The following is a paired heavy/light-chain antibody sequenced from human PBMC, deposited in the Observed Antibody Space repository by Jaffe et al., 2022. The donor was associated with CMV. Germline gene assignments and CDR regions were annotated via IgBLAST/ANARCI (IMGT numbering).Heavy chain of an antibody. D-gene: IGHD3-22*01. Sequence: QVQLVQSGAEVKKPGASVKVSCKASGYRFTTYGISWVRQAPGQGLEWMGWISGYNGNTNYAQKLQGRLSMAIDTSTATAYMELGTLISDDTAVYYCARAGPYYDSTGYPLFDYWGQGTLVTVSS. V-gene: IGHV1-18*01. CDR1: GYRFTTYG. J-gene: IGHJ4*02. CDR2: ISGYNGNT. CDR3: ARAGPYYDSTGYPLFDY.
Light chain of an antibody. CDR3: LQHYTYLWT. CDR1: QGISTS. CDR2: AAS. V-gene: IGKV1-17*03. J-gene: IGKJ1*01. Sequence: DIQMTQSPSAMSASVGDRVTITCRASQGISTSLAWFQQKPGKVPRRLIYAASTLQSGVPSRFSGRGSGTEFTLTITSLQPEDFATYYCLQHYTYLWTFGQGTKVEIK.